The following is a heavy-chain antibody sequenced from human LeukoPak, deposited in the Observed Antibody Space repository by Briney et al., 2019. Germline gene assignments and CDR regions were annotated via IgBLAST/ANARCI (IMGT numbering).Heavy chain of an antibody. CDR3: AKGYSSGWYYFDY. CDR1: GFIFSSYA. Sequence: GGSLRLSCAASGFIFSSYAMSWVRQAPGKGLEWVSAISGSGGSTNHADSVKGRFTISRDNSKNTLYLQMNSLRAEDTAVYYCAKGYSSGWYYFDYWGQGTLVTVSS. CDR2: ISGSGGST. D-gene: IGHD6-19*01. J-gene: IGHJ4*02. V-gene: IGHV3-23*01.